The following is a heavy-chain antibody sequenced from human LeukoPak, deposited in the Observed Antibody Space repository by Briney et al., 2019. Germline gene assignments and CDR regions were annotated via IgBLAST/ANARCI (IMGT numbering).Heavy chain of an antibody. V-gene: IGHV1-69*02. J-gene: IGHJ4*02. D-gene: IGHD5-18*01. CDR1: GRTFSIYS. Sequence: ASVKLSCKSSGRTFSIYSISWVRRARAQGREGMGRNSPDHRIQNYEQKLQGRDTTNTSKHTSTAHMEMSCVRAEGTAVYDCARKDTSMVNSDYWGQGTLVTVSS. CDR3: ARKDTSMVNSDY. CDR2: NSPDHRIQ.